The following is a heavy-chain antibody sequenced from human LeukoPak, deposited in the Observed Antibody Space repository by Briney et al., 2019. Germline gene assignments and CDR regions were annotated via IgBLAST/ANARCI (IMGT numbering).Heavy chain of an antibody. D-gene: IGHD4-11*01. V-gene: IGHV3-20*04. CDR3: ARGGTVTTFDY. CDR1: GFTFDDYG. CDR2: INWNGGST. J-gene: IGHJ4*02. Sequence: GGSLRLSCAASGFTFDDYGMSWVRQAPGKGLEWVSGINWNGGSTGYADSVKGRFTISRDNAKNSLYLQMNSLRADDTAFYYCARGGTVTTFDYWGQGTLVTVSS.